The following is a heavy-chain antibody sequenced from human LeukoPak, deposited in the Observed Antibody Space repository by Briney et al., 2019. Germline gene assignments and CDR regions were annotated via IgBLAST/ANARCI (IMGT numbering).Heavy chain of an antibody. CDR2: ISSSGSTI. J-gene: IGHJ4*02. CDR3: ARVQRGIAVALDY. CDR1: GFTFSDYY. Sequence: PGGSLRLSCAASGFTFSDYYMSWIRQAPGKGLEWVSYISSSGSTIYYADSVKGRFTISRDNVKNLLYLQMNSLRAEDTAVYYCARVQRGIAVALDYWGQGTLATVSS. V-gene: IGHV3-11*04. D-gene: IGHD6-19*01.